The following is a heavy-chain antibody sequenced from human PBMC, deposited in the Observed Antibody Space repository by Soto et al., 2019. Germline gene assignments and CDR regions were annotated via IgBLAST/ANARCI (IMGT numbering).Heavy chain of an antibody. J-gene: IGHJ5*02. CDR1: GFTFSSYG. D-gene: IGHD3-22*01. CDR2: ISYDGSNK. CDR3: AKCMIVSFRFDP. V-gene: IGHV3-30*18. Sequence: GGSLRLSCAASGFTFSSYGMHWVRQAPGKGLEWVAVISYDGSNKYYADSVKGRFTISRDNSKNTLYLQMNSLRAEDTAVYYCAKCMIVSFRFDPWGQGTLVTV.